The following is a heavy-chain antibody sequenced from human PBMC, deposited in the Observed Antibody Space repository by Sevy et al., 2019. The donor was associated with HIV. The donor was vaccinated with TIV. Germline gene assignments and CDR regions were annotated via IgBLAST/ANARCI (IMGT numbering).Heavy chain of an antibody. V-gene: IGHV4-59*13. D-gene: IGHD3-3*01. J-gene: IGHJ4*02. Sequence: SETLSLTCTVSGGSISSYYWSWIRQPPGKGLEWIGYIYYSGSTNYNPSLKSRVTISVDTSKNQFSLKLSSVTAADTAVYYCAGSSSGFLEWFYFDYWGQGTLVTVSS. CDR3: AGSSSGFLEWFYFDY. CDR1: GGSISSYY. CDR2: IYYSGST.